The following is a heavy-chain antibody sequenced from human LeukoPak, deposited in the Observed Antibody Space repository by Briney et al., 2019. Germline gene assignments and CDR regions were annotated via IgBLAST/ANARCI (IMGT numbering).Heavy chain of an antibody. CDR3: ARDLADYGDYFMDV. Sequence: GGSLGLSCAASGFTFSSYSMNWVRQAPGKGLEWVSSISSSSSYIYYADSVKGRFTISRDNAKNSLYLQMNSLRAEDTAVYYCARDLADYGDYFMDVWGQGTTVTVSS. D-gene: IGHD4-17*01. J-gene: IGHJ6*02. CDR2: ISSSSSYI. CDR1: GFTFSSYS. V-gene: IGHV3-21*01.